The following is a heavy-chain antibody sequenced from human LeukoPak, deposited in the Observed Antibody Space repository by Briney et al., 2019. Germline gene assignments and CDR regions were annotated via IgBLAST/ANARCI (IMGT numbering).Heavy chain of an antibody. D-gene: IGHD6-19*01. J-gene: IGHJ4*02. CDR2: ISGGGSNT. V-gene: IGHV3-23*01. CDR3: ARGYRSASRYYFDN. Sequence: GGSLRLSCAASGFTFTAHPMNWVRQAPGKGLEWVSGISGGGSNTYYADSVKGHFVISRDSSKNTVYLQMNSLRADDTAIYYCARGYRSASRYYFDNWGQGTLVSVSS. CDR1: GFTFTAHP.